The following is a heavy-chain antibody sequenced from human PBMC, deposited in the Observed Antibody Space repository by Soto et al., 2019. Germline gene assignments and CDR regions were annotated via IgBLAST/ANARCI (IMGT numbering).Heavy chain of an antibody. V-gene: IGHV3-23*01. D-gene: IGHD1-7*01. Sequence: GGSLRLSCAASGFTFSSYAMSWVRQAPGKGLEWVSAISGSGGSTYYADSVKGRFTISRDNSKNTLYLQMNSLRAEDTAVYYCAKDKSGTTDWYYYYYMDVWGKGTTVTVSS. CDR2: ISGSGGST. CDR3: AKDKSGTTDWYYYYYMDV. CDR1: GFTFSSYA. J-gene: IGHJ6*03.